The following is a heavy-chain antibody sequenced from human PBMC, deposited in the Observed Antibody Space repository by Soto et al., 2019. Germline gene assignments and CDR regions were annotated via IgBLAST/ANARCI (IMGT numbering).Heavy chain of an antibody. V-gene: IGHV1-18*01. CDR1: GYTFTSYG. CDR3: AREGNFWSGYYTFISPNWFDP. D-gene: IGHD3-3*01. Sequence: ASVKVSCKASGYTFTSYGISWVRQAPGQGLEWMGWISAYNGNTNYAQKLQGRVTMTTDTSTSTAYMELRSLRSDDTAVYYCAREGNFWSGYYTFISPNWFDPWGQGTLVTVSS. CDR2: ISAYNGNT. J-gene: IGHJ5*02.